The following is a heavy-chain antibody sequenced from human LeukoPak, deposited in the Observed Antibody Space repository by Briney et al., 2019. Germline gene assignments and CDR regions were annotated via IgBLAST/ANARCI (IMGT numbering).Heavy chain of an antibody. Sequence: GGSLRLSCAASGFTFSSYSMNWVRQAPGKGLEWVSYISSSGSTIYYADSVKGRFTISRDNAKNSLYLQMNSLRAEDTAVYYCARDSGPAVSNWFDPWGQGTLVTVSS. CDR1: GFTFSSYS. J-gene: IGHJ5*02. CDR3: ARDSGPAVSNWFDP. D-gene: IGHD2-2*01. CDR2: ISSSGSTI. V-gene: IGHV3-48*04.